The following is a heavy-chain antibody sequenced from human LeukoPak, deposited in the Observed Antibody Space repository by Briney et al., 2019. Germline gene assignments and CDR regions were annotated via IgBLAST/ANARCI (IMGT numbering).Heavy chain of an antibody. CDR1: GFTFSSYA. CDR3: ARDFEAHDLRPIGY. D-gene: IGHD3-3*01. J-gene: IGHJ4*02. Sequence: TGGSLRLSCAASGFTFSSYAMHWVRQAPDKGLEWVAVISYGGDNKYYADSVKGRFTISRDNSKNTLYLQMNSLRAEDTAVYYCARDFEAHDLRPIGYWGQGTLVTVSS. CDR2: ISYGGDNK. V-gene: IGHV3-30*01.